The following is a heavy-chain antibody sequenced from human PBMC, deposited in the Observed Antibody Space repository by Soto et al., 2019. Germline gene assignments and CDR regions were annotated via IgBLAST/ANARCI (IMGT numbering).Heavy chain of an antibody. J-gene: IGHJ5*02. Sequence: QVHLVQSGAEVKTPGASVKVSCQASGYTFFTYGISWVRQAPGQGLEWMGWISTYSGDTKYAQKFQGRVTMTTDTSTTTADLELRSPSSAATDLCYCARHLSPTTSENSVAHWGQGTLVTVSS. CDR1: GYTFFTYG. CDR2: ISTYSGDT. V-gene: IGHV1-18*01. D-gene: IGHD5-12*01. CDR3: ARHLSPTTSENSVAH.